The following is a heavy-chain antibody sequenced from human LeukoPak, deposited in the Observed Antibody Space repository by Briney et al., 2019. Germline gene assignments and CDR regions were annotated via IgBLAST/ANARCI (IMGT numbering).Heavy chain of an antibody. J-gene: IGHJ3*02. D-gene: IGHD4-17*01. Sequence: GESLKISCNGSGDXFTTYWIGWVRQMPGKGLEWMGIIYPGDSDTRYSPSFQGQVTISADKSISTAYLQWSSLKASDTAMYYCARPFVTTDAFDIWGQGTMVTVSS. CDR3: ARPFVTTDAFDI. V-gene: IGHV5-51*01. CDR1: GDXFTTYW. CDR2: IYPGDSDT.